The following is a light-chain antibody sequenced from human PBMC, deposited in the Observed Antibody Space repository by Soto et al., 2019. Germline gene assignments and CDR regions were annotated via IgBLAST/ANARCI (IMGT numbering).Light chain of an antibody. CDR3: QSYDSSLSGSTV. CDR1: SSNIGAGYD. J-gene: IGLJ1*01. V-gene: IGLV1-40*01. Sequence: QAVLTQPPSVSGVPGQRVTISCTGSSSNIGAGYDVHWYQQLPGTAPKLLIYDNNNRPSGVPDRFSGSKSGTSASLAITGLQAEDEADYYCQSYDSSLSGSTVFGTGTKVTVL. CDR2: DNN.